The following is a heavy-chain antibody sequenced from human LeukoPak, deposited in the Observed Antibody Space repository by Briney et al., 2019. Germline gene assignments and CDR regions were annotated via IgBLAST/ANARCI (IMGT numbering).Heavy chain of an antibody. D-gene: IGHD1-1*01. CDR1: GFTFSSYW. CDR3: ARALGRGRYFDY. Sequence: GGSLRLSCAASGFTFSSYWTHWVRHAPGKGLVWVSRINSDGSSTSYADSVKGRFTISRDNAKNTLYLQMNSLRAEDTAVYYCARALGRGRYFDYRGQGTLVTVSS. CDR2: INSDGSST. J-gene: IGHJ4*02. V-gene: IGHV3-74*01.